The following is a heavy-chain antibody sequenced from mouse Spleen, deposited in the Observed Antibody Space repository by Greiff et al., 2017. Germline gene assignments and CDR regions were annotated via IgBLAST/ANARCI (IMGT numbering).Heavy chain of an antibody. J-gene: IGHJ3*01. D-gene: IGHD1-2*01. CDR3: ARGLTTAERDWFAY. V-gene: IGHV1-20*01. CDR2: INPYNGDT. CDR1: GYSFTGYF. Sequence: EVQVVESGPELVKPGASVKISCKASGYSFTGYFMNWVKQSHGKSLEWIGRINPYNGDTFYNQKFKGKATLTVDTSSSTAYMQLSSLTSEDSAVYFCARGLTTAERDWFAYWGQGTLVTVSA.